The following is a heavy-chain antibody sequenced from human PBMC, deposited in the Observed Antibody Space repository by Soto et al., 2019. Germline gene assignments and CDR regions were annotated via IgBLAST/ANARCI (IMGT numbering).Heavy chain of an antibody. CDR2: IIPIFGTP. CDR3: ATNEGRDGYSFDY. CDR1: GVTFSRQD. J-gene: IGHJ4*02. D-gene: IGHD5-12*01. Sequence: SVKVSCKASGVTFSRQDMRWVRQAPGQGLEWMGGIIPIFGTPQYAEKFQDRVTITADESTSTATMELSSLTPEDTAVYYCATNEGRDGYSFDYWGQGTLVTVSS. V-gene: IGHV1-69*13.